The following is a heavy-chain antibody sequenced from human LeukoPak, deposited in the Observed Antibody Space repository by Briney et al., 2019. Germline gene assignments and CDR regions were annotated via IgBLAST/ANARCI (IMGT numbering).Heavy chain of an antibody. CDR1: GGSFSGYY. J-gene: IGHJ5*02. V-gene: IGHV4-34*01. CDR2: INHSGST. Sequence: SETLSLTCAVYGGSFSGYYWSWIRQPPGKGLEWIGEINHSGSTNYNPSLKSRVTISVDTSKNQFSLKLSSVTAADTAVYYCARGGQFTIFGWLVWFDPWGQGTLVTVSS. CDR3: ARGGQFTIFGWLVWFDP. D-gene: IGHD3-3*01.